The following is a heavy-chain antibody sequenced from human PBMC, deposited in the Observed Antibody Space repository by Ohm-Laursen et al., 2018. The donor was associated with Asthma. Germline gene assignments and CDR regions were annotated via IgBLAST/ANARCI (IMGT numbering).Heavy chain of an antibody. D-gene: IGHD5-18*01. J-gene: IGHJ4*02. Sequence: TLSLTCAVSGGSISSGDDSWSWIRQPPGKGLEWIGYIYHTGGAYYNASLKSRVTISVDRSKNQFSLKLSSVTAADTAVYYCARVGYSYGPGLDYWGQGTLVTVSS. CDR2: IYHTGGA. V-gene: IGHV4-30-2*01. CDR1: GGSISSGDDS. CDR3: ARVGYSYGPGLDY.